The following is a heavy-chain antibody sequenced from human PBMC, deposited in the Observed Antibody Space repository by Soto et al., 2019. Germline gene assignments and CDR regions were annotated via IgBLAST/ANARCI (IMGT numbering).Heavy chain of an antibody. D-gene: IGHD6-19*01. CDR2: IKSKTDGGTT. Sequence: EVQLVESGGGLVKPGGSLRLSCAASGFTFSNAWMSWVRQAPGKGLEWVGRIKSKTDGGTTDYAAPVKGRFTISRDDSKHTLYLQMNSLKTEDTAVYYCTTFTSVAGTAEFDYWGQGTLVTVSS. V-gene: IGHV3-15*01. J-gene: IGHJ4*02. CDR1: GFTFSNAW. CDR3: TTFTSVAGTAEFDY.